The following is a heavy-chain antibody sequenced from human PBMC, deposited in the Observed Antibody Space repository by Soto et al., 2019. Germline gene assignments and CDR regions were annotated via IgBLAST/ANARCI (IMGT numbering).Heavy chain of an antibody. CDR2: IIPMFGTT. D-gene: IGHD1-26*01. J-gene: IGHJ4*02. Sequence: QVQLVQSGAVVKKPGSSVKVSCKASGGTFSSYAMNWVLQAPGPGLEWMGGIIPMFGTTTYAQKFQGRVTITADESTSTVYMELTGLTSDDKAVYYCGRDGAGMGATFDYCGQGTLVTVSS. CDR1: GGTFSSYA. V-gene: IGHV1-69*12. CDR3: GRDGAGMGATFDY.